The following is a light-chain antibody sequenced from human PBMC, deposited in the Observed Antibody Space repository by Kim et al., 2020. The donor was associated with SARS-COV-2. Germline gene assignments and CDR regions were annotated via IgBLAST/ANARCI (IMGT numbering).Light chain of an antibody. CDR2: DAS. Sequence: LSPGERATLSGRASQRVYTYLAWYQKKAGQAPRLLIYDASSRATGISARFSGSGSGTDFTLTISTLEPEDSAVYYCQQRSNGGFTFGPGTKVDIK. J-gene: IGKJ3*01. CDR3: QQRSNGGFT. CDR1: QRVYTY. V-gene: IGKV3-11*01.